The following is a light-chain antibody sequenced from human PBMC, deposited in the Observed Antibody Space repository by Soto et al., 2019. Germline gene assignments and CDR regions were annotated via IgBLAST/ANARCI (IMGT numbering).Light chain of an antibody. Sequence: EIVMTQSPANMAVSPGERCAGSCRASRPVRSNLAWYQQKPGQPPRLLIYGSSTIATGVPSRFRGSGSVTEFTLTVTSLQSEDIAVYCCQQYNDWLYSFGQGTKVDIK. V-gene: IGKV3-15*01. CDR1: RPVRSN. CDR3: QQYNDWLYS. CDR2: GSS. J-gene: IGKJ2*03.